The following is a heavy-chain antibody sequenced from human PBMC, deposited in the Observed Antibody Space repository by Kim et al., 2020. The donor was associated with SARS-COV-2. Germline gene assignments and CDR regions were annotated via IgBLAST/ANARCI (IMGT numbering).Heavy chain of an antibody. CDR3: ARGGRVVITTKYFQH. Sequence: PSLKSRVTISVDTSKNQFSLKLSSVTAADTAVYYCARGGRVVITTKYFQHWGQGTLVTVSS. D-gene: IGHD3-22*01. J-gene: IGHJ1*01. V-gene: IGHV4-34*01.